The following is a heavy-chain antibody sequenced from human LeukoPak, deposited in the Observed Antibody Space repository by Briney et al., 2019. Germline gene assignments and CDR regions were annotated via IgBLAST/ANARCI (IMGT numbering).Heavy chain of an antibody. CDR2: INPNSGGT. Sequence: ASVKVSCKASGYTFTSYAMNWVRQAPGQGLEWMGWINPNSGGTNYAQKFQGRVTMTRDTSISTAYMELSRLRSDDTAVYYCARVRIRGYSGYDSEIDYWGQGTLVTVSS. CDR3: ARVRIRGYSGYDSEIDY. CDR1: GYTFTSYA. V-gene: IGHV1-2*02. D-gene: IGHD5-12*01. J-gene: IGHJ4*02.